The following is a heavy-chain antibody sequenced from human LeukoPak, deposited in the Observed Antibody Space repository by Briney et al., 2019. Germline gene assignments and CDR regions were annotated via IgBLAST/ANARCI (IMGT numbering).Heavy chain of an antibody. CDR1: GGSFSGYY. J-gene: IGHJ4*02. Sequence: SETLSLTCAVYGGSFSGYYWSWIRQPPGKGLEWIGEINHSGSTNYNPSLKSRVTISVDTSRNQFSLKLSSVTAADTAVYYCARARNYDYVWGSYRYSYYFDYWGQGTLVTVSS. D-gene: IGHD3-16*02. CDR2: INHSGST. CDR3: ARARNYDYVWGSYRYSYYFDY. V-gene: IGHV4-34*01.